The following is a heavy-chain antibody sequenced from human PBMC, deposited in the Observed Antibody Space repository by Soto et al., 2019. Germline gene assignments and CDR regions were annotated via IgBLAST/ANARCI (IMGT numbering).Heavy chain of an antibody. D-gene: IGHD3-22*01. CDR3: ARRGSGYYYFDL. J-gene: IGHJ4*02. Sequence: QLQLQESGPGLVKPSETLSLTCTVSGGSISSSSYYWDWIRQPPGKGLEWIGSIYYSGSTYYNPSLRSRLTISIDTSESQFALKLSSVTDPDTAVYYSARRGSGYYYFDLWGQGTLVTVSS. V-gene: IGHV4-39*01. CDR1: GGSISSSSYY. CDR2: IYYSGST.